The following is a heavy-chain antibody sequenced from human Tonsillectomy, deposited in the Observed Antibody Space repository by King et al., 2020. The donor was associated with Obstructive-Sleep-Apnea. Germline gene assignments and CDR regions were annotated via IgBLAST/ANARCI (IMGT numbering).Heavy chain of an antibody. J-gene: IGHJ4*02. V-gene: IGHV3-7*01. Sequence: VQLVESGGGLVQPGGSLRLSCAVSGLPFSTYWKSWVRQAPGKGLEWLANIRQDGGGTHYAGSVKGRFTISRDNAKHSLYLQMNSLRVEDTAVYYCARSQAYAYTHWGQGTLVTVSS. CDR1: GLPFSTYW. CDR2: IRQDGGGT. CDR3: ARSQAYAYTH. D-gene: IGHD3-16*01.